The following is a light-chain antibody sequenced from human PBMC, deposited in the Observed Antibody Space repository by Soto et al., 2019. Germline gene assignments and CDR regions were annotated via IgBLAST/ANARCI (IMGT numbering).Light chain of an antibody. CDR1: QVVVYIGNNNNY. J-gene: IGKJ1*01. CDR2: WAS. V-gene: IGKV4-1*01. CDR3: QQYYHTPST. Sequence: DLVMTQSRASLAVSLGQRATINCDSSQVVVYIGNNNNYISWYQQKPGQPPKLIIYWASTRESGVPDRFSGSGSGPDFTLTIISLQAEDVAIYYCQQYYHTPSTFGQGTQVDI.